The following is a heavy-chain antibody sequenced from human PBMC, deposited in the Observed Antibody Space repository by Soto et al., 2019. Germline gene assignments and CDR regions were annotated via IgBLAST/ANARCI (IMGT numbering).Heavy chain of an antibody. CDR3: ARDGYHGSGSPYQDY. CDR2: VYYLGST. Sequence: SETLSLTCSVSGGSMSDFFWSWIRQSPERGLEWIGYVYYLGSTDYNPSLKSRVTISVDTSKRQFSLRLSSVTAADAAIYYCARDGYHGSGSPYQDYSGPGTQVTASS. CDR1: GGSMSDFF. J-gene: IGHJ4*02. D-gene: IGHD3-10*01. V-gene: IGHV4-59*01.